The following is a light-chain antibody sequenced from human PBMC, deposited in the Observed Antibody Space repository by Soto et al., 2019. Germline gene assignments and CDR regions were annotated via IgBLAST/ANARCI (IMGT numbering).Light chain of an antibody. J-gene: IGKJ1*01. CDR1: QGIRND. V-gene: IGKV1-6*01. Sequence: AIQMTHSPSSLSASVGDRVTITCQASQGIRNDLGWYQQKPGKAPKLLIYAASSLQSGVPSRFSGSGSGTDFTLTISSLQPEDFATYYCLQDYDYPLTFGQGTKVEIK. CDR3: LQDYDYPLT. CDR2: AAS.